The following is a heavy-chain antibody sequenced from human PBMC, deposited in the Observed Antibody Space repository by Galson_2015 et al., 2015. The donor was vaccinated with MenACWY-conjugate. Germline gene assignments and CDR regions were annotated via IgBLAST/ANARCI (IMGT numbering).Heavy chain of an antibody. CDR3: ARLFNARPAYYYYYMDV. Sequence: YSPSFQGHVTISADKSISTAYLQWSSLKASDTAIYYCARLFNARPAYYYYYMDVWGKGTTVTVSS. D-gene: IGHD3-3*01. V-gene: IGHV5-51*01. J-gene: IGHJ6*03.